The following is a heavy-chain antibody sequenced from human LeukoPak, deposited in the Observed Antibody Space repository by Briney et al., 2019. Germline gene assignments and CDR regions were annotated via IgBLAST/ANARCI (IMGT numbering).Heavy chain of an antibody. Sequence: PSETLYLICTVSGGSISSSTYYWGWIRQPPGKGLQWSGSIYYSGSTYYNPSLKSRDTIGVDTSKNQFSRKLSSVTAAETAVYYCARGGWELRGYIDYWGQGTLVTVSS. CDR1: GGSISSSTYY. CDR2: IYYSGST. D-gene: IGHD1-26*01. V-gene: IGHV4-39*01. J-gene: IGHJ4*02. CDR3: ARGGWELRGYIDY.